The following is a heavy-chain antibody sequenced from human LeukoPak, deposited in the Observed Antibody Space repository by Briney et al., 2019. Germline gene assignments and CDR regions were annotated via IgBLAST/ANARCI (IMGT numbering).Heavy chain of an antibody. J-gene: IGHJ6*03. CDR3: ARVRGSYMDV. CDR1: GNSFGDYY. Sequence: SETLSLTCTVSGNSFGDYYWSWIRQPAGKGLEWIGYIYYSGSTNYNPSLKSRVTISVDTSKNQFSLKPSSVTAADTAVYYCARVRGSYMDVWGKGTTVTVSS. CDR2: IYYSGST. V-gene: IGHV4-59*12. D-gene: IGHD3-10*01.